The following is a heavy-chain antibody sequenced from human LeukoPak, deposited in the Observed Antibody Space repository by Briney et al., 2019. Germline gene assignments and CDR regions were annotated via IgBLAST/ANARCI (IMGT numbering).Heavy chain of an antibody. Sequence: GGSLRLSRAASGFTLSGYWMHWVRQAPGKGRVWVSRISGDGSITAYADSVKGRFTITRDNAKNTLYLQMNSLRAEDTAVYYCARGRAGNYYNHNDYWGQGTLVTVSS. CDR2: ISGDGSIT. CDR1: GFTLSGYW. D-gene: IGHD3-10*01. CDR3: ARGRAGNYYNHNDY. V-gene: IGHV3-74*01. J-gene: IGHJ4*01.